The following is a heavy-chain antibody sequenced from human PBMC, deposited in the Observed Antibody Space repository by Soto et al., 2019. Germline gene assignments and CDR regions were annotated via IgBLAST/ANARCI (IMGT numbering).Heavy chain of an antibody. D-gene: IGHD5-18*01. J-gene: IGHJ4*02. Sequence: SETLSLTCAVYGGSFRGYYWSWIRQPPGKGLEWIGEINHSGSTNYNPSLKSRVTISVDTSKNQFSLKLSSVTAADTAVYYCARGVTRAGIQLSFFDYWGRGTLVTVSS. CDR1: GGSFRGYY. CDR2: INHSGST. V-gene: IGHV4-34*01. CDR3: ARGVTRAGIQLSFFDY.